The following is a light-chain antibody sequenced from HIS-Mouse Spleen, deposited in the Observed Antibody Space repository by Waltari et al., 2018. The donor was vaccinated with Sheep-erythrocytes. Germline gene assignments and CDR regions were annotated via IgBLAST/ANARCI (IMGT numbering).Light chain of an antibody. CDR3: CSYAGSYNHV. Sequence: QSALTQPRSVSGSPGQSVTISCTGTSSDVGGYNYVSWYQQHPGKAPKLMIYDFSKRPSGVPARFSGSKSGNTASLTFSGLQAEDEVDYYCCSYAGSYNHVFATGTKVTVL. J-gene: IGLJ1*01. V-gene: IGLV2-11*01. CDR1: SSDVGGYNY. CDR2: DFS.